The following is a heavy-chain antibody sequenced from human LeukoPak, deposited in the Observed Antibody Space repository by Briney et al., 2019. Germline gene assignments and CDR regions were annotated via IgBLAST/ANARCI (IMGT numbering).Heavy chain of an antibody. CDR3: ARHSHYDFWSGYYGGFDY. D-gene: IGHD3-3*01. J-gene: IGHJ4*02. Sequence: SETLSLTCTVSGGSIRSSYYYWGWIRQPPGKGLEWIGSIYDSGSTYYNPSLKSRVTISVDTSKNQFSLKLSSVTAADTAVYYCARHSHYDFWSGYYGGFDYWGQGTLVTVSS. V-gene: IGHV4-39*01. CDR1: GGSIRSSYYY. CDR2: IYDSGST.